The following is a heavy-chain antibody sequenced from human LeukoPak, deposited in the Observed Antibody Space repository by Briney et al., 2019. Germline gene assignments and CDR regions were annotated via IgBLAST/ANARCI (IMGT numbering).Heavy chain of an antibody. CDR3: ARGPYGSGSTIDY. V-gene: IGHV3-30*03. J-gene: IGHJ4*02. CDR2: ISYDGSNK. CDR1: GFTFSSYG. D-gene: IGHD3-10*01. Sequence: GRSLRLSCAASGFTFSSYGMHWVRQAQGKGLEWVAVISYDGSNKYYADSVKGRFTISRDNSKNTLYLQMNSLRAEDTAVYYCARGPYGSGSTIDYWGQGTLVTVSS.